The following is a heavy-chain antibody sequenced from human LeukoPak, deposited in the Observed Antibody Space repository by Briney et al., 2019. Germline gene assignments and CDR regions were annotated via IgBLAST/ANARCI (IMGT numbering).Heavy chain of an antibody. CDR1: GGSISSGDYY. D-gene: IGHD3-22*01. CDR3: ARASYYYDSSGYYKGRDYFDY. Sequence: SETLSLTCTVSGGSISSGDYYWSWIRHPPGKGLEWIGYIYYSGSTYYNPSLKSRVTITVDTSKNQFSLKLSSVTAADTAVYYCARASYYYDSSGYYKGRDYFDYWGQGTLVTVSS. V-gene: IGHV4-30-4*01. J-gene: IGHJ4*02. CDR2: IYYSGST.